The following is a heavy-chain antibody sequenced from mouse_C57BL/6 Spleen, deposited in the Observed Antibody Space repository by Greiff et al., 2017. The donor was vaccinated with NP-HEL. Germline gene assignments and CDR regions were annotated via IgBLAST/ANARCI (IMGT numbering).Heavy chain of an antibody. J-gene: IGHJ2*01. CDR1: GYAFSSYW. CDR2: IYPGDGDT. Sequence: QVQLQQSGAELVKPGASVKISCKASGYAFSSYWMNWVKQRPGKGLEWIGQIYPGDGDTNYNGKFKGKATLTADTSSSTAYMQLSSLTSEDSAVYFCARDGGDVYYFDYWGQGTTLTVSS. V-gene: IGHV1-80*01. CDR3: ARDGGDVYYFDY. D-gene: IGHD2-3*01.